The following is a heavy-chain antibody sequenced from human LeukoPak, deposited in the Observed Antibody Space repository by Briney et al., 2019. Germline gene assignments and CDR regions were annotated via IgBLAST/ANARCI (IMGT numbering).Heavy chain of an antibody. CDR3: TRDRRGYYDSSGYYSRFDY. Sequence: GGPLSFSCTASGFTFGDYAMSLVRQAPGKRLEWVGFIRSKAYGGTTEYAASVKGRFTISRDDSKSIAHLQMNSLKTEDTAVYYCTRDRRGYYDSSGYYSRFDYWGQGTLVTVCS. D-gene: IGHD3-22*01. CDR1: GFTFGDYA. V-gene: IGHV3-49*04. J-gene: IGHJ4*02. CDR2: IRSKAYGGTT.